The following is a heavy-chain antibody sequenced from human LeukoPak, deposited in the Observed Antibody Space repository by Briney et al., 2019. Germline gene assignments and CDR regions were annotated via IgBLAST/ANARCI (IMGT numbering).Heavy chain of an antibody. D-gene: IGHD1-7*01. J-gene: IGHJ3*02. CDR2: IKQDENEE. CDR3: SRWNFAFDI. V-gene: IGHV3-7*01. CDR1: TFTLSTYY. Sequence: GGSLRLSCAASTFTLSTYYMGWVRQAPGKGLEWVANIKQDENEEYYVDSVKGRFTISRDNAKNSLYLQMNSLRAEDTAIYYCSRWNFAFDIWGQGTMVTVSS.